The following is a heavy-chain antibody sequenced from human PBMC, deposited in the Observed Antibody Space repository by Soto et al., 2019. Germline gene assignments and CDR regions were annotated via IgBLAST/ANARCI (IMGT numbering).Heavy chain of an antibody. J-gene: IGHJ4*02. CDR1: GVTFSSYA. V-gene: IGHV3-30-3*01. CDR2: ISYDGSNK. D-gene: IGHD3-9*01. CDR3: ARDAVSFDWLSNFDY. Sequence: GGSLRLSCAASGVTFSSYAMHWVRQAPGKGLEWVAVISYDGSNKYYADSVKGRFTISRDNSKNTLYLQMNSLRAEDTAVYYCARDAVSFDWLSNFDYWGQGTLVTVSS.